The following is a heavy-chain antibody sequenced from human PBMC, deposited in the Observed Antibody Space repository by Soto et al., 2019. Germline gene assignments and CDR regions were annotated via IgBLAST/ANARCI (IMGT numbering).Heavy chain of an antibody. CDR2: VYYTGFT. J-gene: IGHJ5*02. Sequence: QLQLQESGPGLVKPSETLSLTCTVSGDSISSSYYWGWVRQPPGKGLECIGAVYYTGFTYYNPSLKSRLTISLDTSKNQFSLRLSSVTAADTAIYYCARLPVVVIALGYFDPWGPRTLVTVSS. V-gene: IGHV4-39*01. CDR3: ARLPVVVIALGYFDP. CDR1: GDSISSSYY. D-gene: IGHD2-21*01.